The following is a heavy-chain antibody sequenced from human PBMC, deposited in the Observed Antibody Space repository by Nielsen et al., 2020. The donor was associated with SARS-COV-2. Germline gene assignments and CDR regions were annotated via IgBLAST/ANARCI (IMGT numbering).Heavy chain of an antibody. CDR1: GYTFIDYN. V-gene: IGHV1-2*02. J-gene: IGHJ4*02. Sequence: ASVKVSCKASGYTFIDYNIHWVRQAPGQGLEWMGWINPNSGGTNYAQKFQGRVTMTRDTSISTAYMELSRLRSDDTAVYYCARDPDGEAAAASHWGQGTLVTVSS. CDR2: INPNSGGT. D-gene: IGHD6-13*01. CDR3: ARDPDGEAAAASH.